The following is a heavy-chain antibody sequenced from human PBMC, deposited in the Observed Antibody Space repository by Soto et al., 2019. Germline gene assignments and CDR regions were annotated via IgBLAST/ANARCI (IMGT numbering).Heavy chain of an antibody. D-gene: IGHD6-19*01. Sequence: GGSLRLSCAASGFTFRIYSMNWVRQAPGKGLEWISYMTSDTKTIKYADSVKGRFTITRDNDKNSVYLQMTSLRDEETAVYYCARSVEGHFDYWGQGTLVTVSS. CDR3: ARSVEGHFDY. CDR1: GFTFRIYS. CDR2: MTSDTKTI. V-gene: IGHV3-48*02. J-gene: IGHJ4*02.